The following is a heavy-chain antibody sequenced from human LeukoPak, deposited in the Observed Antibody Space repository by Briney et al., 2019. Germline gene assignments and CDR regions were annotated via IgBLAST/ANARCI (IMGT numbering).Heavy chain of an antibody. CDR2: INPNSGGT. CDR3: AREGLSHSSSRVPFDY. V-gene: IGHV1-2*02. CDR1: GYTFTGYY. D-gene: IGHD6-13*01. J-gene: IGHJ4*02. Sequence: ASVKVSCKASGYTFTGYYMHWVRQAPGQGLEWMGWINPNSGGTNYAQKFQGRVTMTRDTSISTAYMELSRLRSDDTAVYHCAREGLSHSSSRVPFDYWGQGTLVTVSS.